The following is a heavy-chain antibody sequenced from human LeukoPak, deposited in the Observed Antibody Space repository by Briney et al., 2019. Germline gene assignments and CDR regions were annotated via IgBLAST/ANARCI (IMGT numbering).Heavy chain of an antibody. D-gene: IGHD3-9*01. CDR2: ISGSGGST. V-gene: IGHV3-23*01. J-gene: IGHJ4*02. CDR1: GFSFSDYS. CDR3: ASLAYFDWLSFDY. Sequence: GGSLRLSCAASGFSFSDYSMNWVRQAPGKGLEWVSAISGSGGSTYYADSVKGRFTISRDNSKNPLYLQMNSLRAEDTAVYYCASLAYFDWLSFDYWGQGTLVTVSS.